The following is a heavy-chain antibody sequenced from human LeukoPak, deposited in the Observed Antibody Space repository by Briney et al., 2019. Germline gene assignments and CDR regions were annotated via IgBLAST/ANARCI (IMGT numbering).Heavy chain of an antibody. CDR1: EFTLKDYW. Sequence: PGGSLTLSCEASEFTLKDYWMHWVRQGPGKGLVWVSRINSDGSSASYADSVKGRFTISRDNAKHTLYLQMNSLRAEDTAVYYCARGSPTPNSRYFDLWGRGTLVTVSS. CDR2: INSDGSSA. CDR3: ARGSPTPNSRYFDL. V-gene: IGHV3-74*01. J-gene: IGHJ2*01. D-gene: IGHD4-11*01.